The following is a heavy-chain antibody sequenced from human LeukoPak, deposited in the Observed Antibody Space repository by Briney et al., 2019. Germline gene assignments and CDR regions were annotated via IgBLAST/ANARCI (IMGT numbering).Heavy chain of an antibody. V-gene: IGHV3-20*04. D-gene: IGHD1-1*01. CDR1: GFKFDDYG. Sequence: PGGSLRLSCAASGFKFDDYGMSWVRQAPGKGLEWVSGINWNGGRTGYTDSVKGRFTISRDNAKNSLYLQMNSLRAEDTALYYCARGATGTTFDHWGQGTLVSVSS. J-gene: IGHJ4*02. CDR2: INWNGGRT. CDR3: ARGATGTTFDH.